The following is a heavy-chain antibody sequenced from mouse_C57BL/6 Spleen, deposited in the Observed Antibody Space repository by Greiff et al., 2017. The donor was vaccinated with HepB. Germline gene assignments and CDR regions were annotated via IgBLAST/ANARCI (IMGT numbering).Heavy chain of an antibody. J-gene: IGHJ2*01. V-gene: IGHV1-82*01. CDR3: ASRDYYYYLDY. Sequence: QVQLKQSGPELVKPGASVKISCKASGYAFSSSWMNWVKQRPGKGLEWIGRIYPGDGDTNYNGKFKGKATLTADKSSSTSYMQLSSLTSEDSAVYFCASRDYYYYLDYWGQGTTLTVSS. CDR1: GYAFSSSW. D-gene: IGHD1-1*01. CDR2: IYPGDGDT.